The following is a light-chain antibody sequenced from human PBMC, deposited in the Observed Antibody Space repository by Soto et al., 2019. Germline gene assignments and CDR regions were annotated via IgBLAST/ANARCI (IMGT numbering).Light chain of an antibody. CDR2: GAS. V-gene: IGKV3-15*01. Sequence: EIVMTQSPATLSVSPGERATLSCRASQSVSSNLAWYQQKPGQAPRLLIYGASTRATGIPARFSGSGSGTEFTLTISSPQSEDVSVYYCQQYNNWPITFGQGTRLEIK. J-gene: IGKJ5*01. CDR3: QQYNNWPIT. CDR1: QSVSSN.